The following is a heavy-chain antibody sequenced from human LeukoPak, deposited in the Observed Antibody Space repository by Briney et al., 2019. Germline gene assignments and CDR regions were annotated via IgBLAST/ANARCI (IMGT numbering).Heavy chain of an antibody. CDR2: NSGSGGST. V-gene: IGHV3-23*01. J-gene: IGHJ4*02. CDR3: AKEDEEMDYCSSTSCSNFDY. Sequence: GGSLRLSGAASGFTFSSYAMSWVRQAPGKGLEWVSANSGSGGSTYYADSVKGRFTISRDNSKNTLYLQMNSLRAEDTAVYYCAKEDEEMDYCSSTSCSNFDYWGQGTLVTVSS. D-gene: IGHD2-2*01. CDR1: GFTFSSYA.